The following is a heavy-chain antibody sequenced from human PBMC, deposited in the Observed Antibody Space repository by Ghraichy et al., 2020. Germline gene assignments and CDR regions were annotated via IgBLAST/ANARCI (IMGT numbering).Heavy chain of an antibody. Sequence: GGSLRLSCAASGFTFSSYGMHWVRQAPGKGLEWVAVIWYDGSNKYYADSVKGRFTISRDNSKNTLYLQMNSLRAEDTAVYYCARDRIVGALYFDYWGQGTLVTVSS. CDR3: ARDRIVGALYFDY. CDR2: IWYDGSNK. J-gene: IGHJ4*02. CDR1: GFTFSSYG. D-gene: IGHD1-26*01. V-gene: IGHV3-33*01.